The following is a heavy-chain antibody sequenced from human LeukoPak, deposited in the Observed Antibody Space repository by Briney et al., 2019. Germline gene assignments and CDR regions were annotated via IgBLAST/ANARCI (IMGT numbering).Heavy chain of an antibody. D-gene: IGHD6-13*01. CDR1: GYTFTSSG. J-gene: IGHJ6*03. CDR2: ISAYNGNT. Sequence: GASVKVSCKASGYTFTSSGISWVRQAPGQGLEWMGWISAYNGNTNYAQKLQGRVIMTTDTSTSTAYMELRSLRSDDTAVYYCARRSSTAAGIYYYMDVWGKGTTVTVSS. V-gene: IGHV1-18*01. CDR3: ARRSSTAAGIYYYMDV.